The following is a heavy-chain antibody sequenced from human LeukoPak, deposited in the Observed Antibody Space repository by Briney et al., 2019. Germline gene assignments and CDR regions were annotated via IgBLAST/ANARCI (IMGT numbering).Heavy chain of an antibody. CDR2: IYHSGST. CDR1: GGSISSGYYY. Sequence: PSETLSLTCTVSGGSISSGYYYWSWIRQPPGKGLEWIGFIYHSGSTYYNPSLKSRVTISIDRSTDQFSLKLSSVTAADTAVYFCARSVSGSYGAFDIWGQGTLVTVSS. CDR3: ARSVSGSYGAFDI. D-gene: IGHD1-26*01. V-gene: IGHV4-30-2*01. J-gene: IGHJ3*02.